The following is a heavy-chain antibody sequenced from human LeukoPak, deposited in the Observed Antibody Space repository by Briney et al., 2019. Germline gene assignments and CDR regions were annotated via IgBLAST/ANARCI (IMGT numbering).Heavy chain of an antibody. CDR3: ASNPMTMIVVAIDY. Sequence: SETLSLTCTVSGGSISGWYWSWIRQPPGKGLEWIGYIYGSGNTNYNPSLKSRVTMSIDTSKNQFSLKLSSVTAADTAVYYCASNPMTMIVVAIDYWGQGTLVTVSS. CDR2: IYGSGNT. J-gene: IGHJ4*02. V-gene: IGHV4-59*12. CDR1: GGSISGWY. D-gene: IGHD3-22*01.